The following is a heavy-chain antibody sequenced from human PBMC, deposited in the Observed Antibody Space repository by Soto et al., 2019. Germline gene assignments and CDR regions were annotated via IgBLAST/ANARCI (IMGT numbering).Heavy chain of an antibody. J-gene: IGHJ4*02. CDR1: CGSITSRGYY. D-gene: IGHD3-22*01. Sequence: SETLSLTCTFSCGSITSRGYYWSWIRQHPGKGLEWIGYIYYSGSTYYKPSLKSRVTISVDTSKNQFSLKLSSVTAADTAMYYCARERDSSGYLTHYFDYWGQGTLVTVSS. V-gene: IGHV4-31*03. CDR2: IYYSGST. CDR3: ARERDSSGYLTHYFDY.